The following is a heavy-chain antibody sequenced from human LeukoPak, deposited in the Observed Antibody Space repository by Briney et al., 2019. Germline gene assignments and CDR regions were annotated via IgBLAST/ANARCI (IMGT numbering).Heavy chain of an antibody. CDR1: GYSLTSSW. Sequence: GESLKISCQASGYSLTSSWIGWVRQMPGKGLEWMGTIFPADSDTSYSPSFRGQVTISVDKSNNTAYLQWSSLKASDTAIYYCARLSGGSPWGQGTLVTVSS. CDR3: ARLSGGSP. CDR2: IFPADSDT. J-gene: IGHJ5*02. V-gene: IGHV5-51*01. D-gene: IGHD2-15*01.